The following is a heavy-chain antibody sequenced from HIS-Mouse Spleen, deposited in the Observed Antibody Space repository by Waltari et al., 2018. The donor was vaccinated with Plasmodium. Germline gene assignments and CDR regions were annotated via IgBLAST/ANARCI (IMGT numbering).Heavy chain of an antibody. CDR3: ARVTAAAGTS. D-gene: IGHD6-13*01. J-gene: IGHJ5*02. Sequence: GLVKPSETLSLTCTVSGGSISSSSYYWGWIRQPPGKGLEWIGSIYYSGSTYYNPSLKSRVTISVDTSKNQFSLKLSSVTAADTAVYYCARVTAAAGTSWGQGTLVTVSS. CDR1: GGSISSSSYY. CDR2: IYYSGST. V-gene: IGHV4-39*07.